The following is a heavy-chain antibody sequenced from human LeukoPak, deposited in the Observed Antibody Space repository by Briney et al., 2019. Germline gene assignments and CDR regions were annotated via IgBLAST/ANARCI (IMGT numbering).Heavy chain of an antibody. CDR3: AKPYGDYVIDYFDY. D-gene: IGHD4-17*01. Sequence: GGSVRLSCAASGFTFSSYGMHWVRQAPGKGLEWVAVISYDGSNKYYADSVKGRFTISRDNSKNTLYLQMNSLRAEDTAVYYCAKPYGDYVIDYFDYWGQGTLVTVSS. CDR1: GFTFSSYG. V-gene: IGHV3-30*18. CDR2: ISYDGSNK. J-gene: IGHJ4*02.